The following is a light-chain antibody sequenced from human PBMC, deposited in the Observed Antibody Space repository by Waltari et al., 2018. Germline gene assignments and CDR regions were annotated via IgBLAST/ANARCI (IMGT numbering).Light chain of an antibody. CDR2: GST. J-gene: IGLJ3*02. V-gene: IGLV1-40*01. CDR1: GPNIGAGHG. Sequence: QSVLTQPPSVSGAPGQRAHIPRTGSGPNIGAGHGGHWYQQLPRAAPKLLIYGSTSRPLGVPDRFFGSTSGTSASLAITGLQAEDEADYYCQSYDTSLSVVFGGGTKLTVL. CDR3: QSYDTSLSVV.